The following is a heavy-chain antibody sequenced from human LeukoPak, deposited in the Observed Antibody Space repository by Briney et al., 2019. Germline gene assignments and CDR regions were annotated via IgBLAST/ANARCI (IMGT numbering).Heavy chain of an antibody. D-gene: IGHD6-13*01. V-gene: IGHV3-74*01. Sequence: GGSLRLSCAASGFTLSSYWMHWVSHAPGKGLVWVSRINSVGSSTGYADSVKGRFTISRDNAKNTLYLQMNSLRAEDTAVYYCARPSAAGPLFDYWAQGTLVTVSS. J-gene: IGHJ4*01. CDR1: GFTLSSYW. CDR3: ARPSAAGPLFDY. CDR2: INSVGSST.